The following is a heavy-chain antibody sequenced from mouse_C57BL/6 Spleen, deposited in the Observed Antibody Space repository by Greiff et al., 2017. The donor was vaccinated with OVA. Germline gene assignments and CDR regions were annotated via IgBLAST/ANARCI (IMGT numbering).Heavy chain of an antibody. CDR3: TTDDGYSWFAY. V-gene: IGHV14-1*01. D-gene: IGHD2-3*01. Sequence: EVQLQQSGAELVRPGASVKLSCTASGFNIKDYDMHWVKQRPEQGLEWIGRIDPEDGDTEYAPKFQGKATMTADTSSNTAYLQLSSLTSEDTAVYYCTTDDGYSWFAYWGQGTLVTVSA. J-gene: IGHJ3*01. CDR2: IDPEDGDT. CDR1: GFNIKDYD.